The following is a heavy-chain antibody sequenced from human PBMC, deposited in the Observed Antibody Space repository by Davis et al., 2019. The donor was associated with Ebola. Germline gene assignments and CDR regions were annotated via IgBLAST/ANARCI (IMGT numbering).Heavy chain of an antibody. J-gene: IGHJ4*02. D-gene: IGHD3-10*01. CDR1: AFTFSNYW. CDR2: ISGNGATP. Sequence: GESLKISCAASAFTFSNYWMYWVRQAPGKGLDYVSAISGNGATPYYADSVKGRFTISRDNSKNTLYLQMSSLRPEDTAVYYCVKKAVTGSGNSYFDSWGQGTLVTVSS. V-gene: IGHV3-64D*06. CDR3: VKKAVTGSGNSYFDS.